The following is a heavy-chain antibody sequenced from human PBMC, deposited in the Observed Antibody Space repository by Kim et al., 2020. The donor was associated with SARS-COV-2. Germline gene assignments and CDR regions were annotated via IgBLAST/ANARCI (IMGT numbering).Heavy chain of an antibody. Sequence: SETLSLTCAVYGGSFSGYYWSWIRQPPGKGLEWIGEINHSGSTNYNPSLKSRVTISVDTSKNQFSLKLSSVTAADTAVYYCARRVRYFDWLFDYWGQGTL. CDR1: GGSFSGYY. D-gene: IGHD3-9*01. V-gene: IGHV4-34*01. CDR2: INHSGST. J-gene: IGHJ4*02. CDR3: ARRVRYFDWLFDY.